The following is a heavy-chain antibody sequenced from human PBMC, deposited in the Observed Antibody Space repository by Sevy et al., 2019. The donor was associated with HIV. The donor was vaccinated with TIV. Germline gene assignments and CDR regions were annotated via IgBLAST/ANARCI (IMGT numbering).Heavy chain of an antibody. J-gene: IGHJ4*02. CDR3: ARKYDSSGYFDY. CDR1: GFTFSNYA. CDR2: LSGSGGSGDKT. D-gene: IGHD3-22*01. V-gene: IGHV3-23*01. Sequence: GGSLRLSCAASGFTFSNYAMNWVRRAPGKGLEWVSGLSGSGGSGDKTNYADSVKGRFTISRDDSKNSLYLQLNSLRAEDTAIYYCARKYDSSGYFDYWRQGTLVTVSS.